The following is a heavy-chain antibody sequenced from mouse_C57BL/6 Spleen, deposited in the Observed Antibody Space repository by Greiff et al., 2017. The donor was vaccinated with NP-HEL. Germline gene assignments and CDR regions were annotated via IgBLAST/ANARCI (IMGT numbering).Heavy chain of an antibody. D-gene: IGHD1-1*01. V-gene: IGHV1-53*01. J-gene: IGHJ4*01. Sequence: QVQLQQPGTELVKPGASVKLSCKASGYTFTSYWMHWVKQRPGQGLEWIGNINPSNGGTNYNEKFKSKATLTVDKSSSTAYMQLSSLTSEDSAVYYCARGITTVVVPYAMDYWGQGTSVTVSS. CDR3: ARGITTVVVPYAMDY. CDR2: INPSNGGT. CDR1: GYTFTSYW.